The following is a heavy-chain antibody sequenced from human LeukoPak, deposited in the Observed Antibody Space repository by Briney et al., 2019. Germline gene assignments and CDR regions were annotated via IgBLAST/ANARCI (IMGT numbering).Heavy chain of an antibody. CDR1: GFIFSNYW. V-gene: IGHV3-21*01. CDR3: ARDLFPSTTAYFDY. Sequence: PGGSLRLSCEATGFIFSNYWMAWVRQAPGKGLEWVSSISSSSRYIYYADSVKGRFTISRDDAKNSLYLQMNSLRAEDTAVYYCARDLFPSTTAYFDYWGQGTLVTVSS. J-gene: IGHJ4*02. CDR2: ISSSSRYI. D-gene: IGHD4-11*01.